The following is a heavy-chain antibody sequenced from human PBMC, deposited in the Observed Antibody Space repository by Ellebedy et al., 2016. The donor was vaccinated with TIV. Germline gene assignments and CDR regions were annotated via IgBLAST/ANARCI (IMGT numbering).Heavy chain of an antibody. Sequence: PGGSLRLSCAASDFTVSNNYMTWVRQAPGKGLECVSNIHNDGNTYYADSVRGRFTMSRDNSKNTLFLQMNSLRAEDTAVYYCATYRRAYDVWGQGTMVTVSS. J-gene: IGHJ3*01. D-gene: IGHD3-16*02. CDR2: IHNDGNT. CDR3: ATYRRAYDV. CDR1: DFTVSNNY. V-gene: IGHV3-53*01.